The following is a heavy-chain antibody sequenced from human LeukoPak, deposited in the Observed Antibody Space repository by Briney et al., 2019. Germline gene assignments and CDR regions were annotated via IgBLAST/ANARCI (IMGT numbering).Heavy chain of an antibody. Sequence: SETLSLTCTVSGGSISSYYWGWIRQPPGKGLEWIGSIYHSGSTYYNPSLKSRVTISVDTSKNQFSLKLSSVTAADTAVYYCPRAATIGEYNWFDPWGQGTLVTVSS. CDR3: PRAATIGEYNWFDP. D-gene: IGHD5-12*01. V-gene: IGHV4-38-2*02. CDR1: GGSISSYY. J-gene: IGHJ5*02. CDR2: IYHSGST.